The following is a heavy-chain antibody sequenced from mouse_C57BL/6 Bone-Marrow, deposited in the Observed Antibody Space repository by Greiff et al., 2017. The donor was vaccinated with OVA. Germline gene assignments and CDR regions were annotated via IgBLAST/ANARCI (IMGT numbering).Heavy chain of an antibody. CDR3: TPYGSSCLYAMDY. D-gene: IGHD1-1*01. CDR2: IDPENGDT. Sequence: EVQLQQPGAELVRPGASVKLSCTASGFNIKDDYMHWVKQRPEQGLEWIGWIDPENGDTEYASKFQGKATITADTSSNTAYLQLSSLTSEDTAVYYWTPYGSSCLYAMDYWGQGTSVTVSS. J-gene: IGHJ4*01. CDR1: GFNIKDDY. V-gene: IGHV14-4*01.